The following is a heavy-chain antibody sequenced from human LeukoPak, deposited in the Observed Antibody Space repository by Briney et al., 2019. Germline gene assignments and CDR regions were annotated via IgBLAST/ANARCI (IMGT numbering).Heavy chain of an antibody. CDR1: GYTFTGYY. J-gene: IGHJ6*02. V-gene: IGHV1-2*02. Sequence: ASVKVSCKASGYTFTGYYMHWVRQAPGQGLEWMGWINPNSGGTNYAQKFQGRVTMTRDTSISTAYMELSRLRSDDTAVYYCAREVGSITIFGGSYPGYYYGMDVWGQGTTVTVSS. D-gene: IGHD3-3*01. CDR2: INPNSGGT. CDR3: AREVGSITIFGGSYPGYYYGMDV.